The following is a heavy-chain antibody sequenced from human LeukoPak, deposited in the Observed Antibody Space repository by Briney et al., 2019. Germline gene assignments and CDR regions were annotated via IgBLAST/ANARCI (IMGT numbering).Heavy chain of an antibody. Sequence: SETLSLTCAVYGGSFSGYYWSWIRQPPGKGLEWIGEINHSGSTNYNPSLKSRVTISVDMSKNQFSLKLSSVTAADTAVYYCARGRIKYCSGGSCYSGSGWFDPWGQGTLVTVSS. CDR3: ARGRIKYCSGGSCYSGSGWFDP. CDR1: GGSFSGYY. CDR2: INHSGST. V-gene: IGHV4-34*01. J-gene: IGHJ5*02. D-gene: IGHD2-15*01.